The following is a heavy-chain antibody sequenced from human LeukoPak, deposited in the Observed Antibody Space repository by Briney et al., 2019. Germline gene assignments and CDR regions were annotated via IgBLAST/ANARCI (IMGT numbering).Heavy chain of an antibody. D-gene: IGHD2-21*02. V-gene: IGHV3-74*01. CDR2: IDDVGSGT. Sequence: GGSLRLSCAVSGFTLSSNWMHWVRHVPGKGLEWVSRIDDVGSGTSYADSVKGRFTISRDDAKNTVYLQMNSLRAEDTAVYYCATVFDFWGQGTLVTVSS. CDR1: GFTLSSNW. CDR3: ATVFDF. J-gene: IGHJ5*01.